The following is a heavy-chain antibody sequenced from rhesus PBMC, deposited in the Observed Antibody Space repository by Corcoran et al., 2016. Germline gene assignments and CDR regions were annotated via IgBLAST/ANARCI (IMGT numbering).Heavy chain of an antibody. Sequence: QVQLVQSGAEVKKPGTSVKISCKASGYTFTSYYINWVRQAPEQVLEWMGLINPSNGNTSYAQKGQGRVTMTRDTSTSTAYMELNSLRSEDTAVYYCARGCSSTYCSSRVPFDYWGQGVLVTVSS. V-gene: IGHV1S9*01. D-gene: IGHD2-15*01. CDR2: INPSNGNT. CDR3: ARGCSSTYCSSRVPFDY. CDR1: GYTFTSYY. J-gene: IGHJ4*01.